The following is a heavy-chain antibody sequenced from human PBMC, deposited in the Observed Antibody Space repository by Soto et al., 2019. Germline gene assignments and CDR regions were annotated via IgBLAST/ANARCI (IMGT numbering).Heavy chain of an antibody. Sequence: PGGSLRLSCAASGFTLSYSFMSWVRQSPGQGLEWVAVISDDGSNKYYADSVRGRFTISRDNSKNTLFLQMNSLRAEDTAVYYCARDEDWNAPFDYWGQGTRVTVSS. CDR2: ISDDGSNK. V-gene: IGHV3-30-3*01. D-gene: IGHD1-1*01. CDR3: ARDEDWNAPFDY. J-gene: IGHJ4*02. CDR1: GFTLSYSF.